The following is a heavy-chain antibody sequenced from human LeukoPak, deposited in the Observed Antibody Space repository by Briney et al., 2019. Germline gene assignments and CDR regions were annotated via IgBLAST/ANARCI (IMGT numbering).Heavy chain of an antibody. Sequence: PGGSLRLSCADSQFTVTGPWMNSVRQAPGKGLEWVANMDPTGSQKRNVDSVKGRFTISKDTPGASLYLDMHSLRAEDTAIYYCAMWTSGNYWGQGTLVTVSS. J-gene: IGHJ4*02. CDR3: AMWTSGNY. CDR2: MDPTGSQK. V-gene: IGHV3-7*01. CDR1: QFTVTGPW. D-gene: IGHD2-21*01.